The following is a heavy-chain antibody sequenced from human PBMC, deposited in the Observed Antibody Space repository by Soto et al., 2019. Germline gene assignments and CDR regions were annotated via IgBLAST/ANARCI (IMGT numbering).Heavy chain of an antibody. Sequence: GASVKASSEACGVSFTGCYSESVGQSPEQGLEWMGWINPNSGGTSYAQKFQGRVTMTRDRSISTAYMELSRLRPDDTALYYCASSKRNYGPYYYHYGMHVWGPGTTVTVS. CDR3: ASSKRNYGPYYYHYGMHV. CDR2: INPNSGGT. J-gene: IGHJ6*02. CDR1: GVSFTGCY. D-gene: IGHD1-7*01. V-gene: IGHV1-2*02.